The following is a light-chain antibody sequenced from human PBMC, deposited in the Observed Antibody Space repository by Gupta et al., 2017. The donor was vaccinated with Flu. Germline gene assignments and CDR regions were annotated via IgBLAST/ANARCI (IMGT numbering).Light chain of an antibody. CDR3: QQPSSCPRT. V-gene: IGKV3-11*01. Sequence: EIVFTQSPVTLSLSPCSRATLSCRASQSVSSYLAWYQQRPGQAPRLLIYDASNRATGIPARFSGSGSGTEFTLTISSREPEDFAVYYCQQPSSCPRTFGQGTKVEIK. CDR1: QSVSSY. CDR2: DAS. J-gene: IGKJ1*01.